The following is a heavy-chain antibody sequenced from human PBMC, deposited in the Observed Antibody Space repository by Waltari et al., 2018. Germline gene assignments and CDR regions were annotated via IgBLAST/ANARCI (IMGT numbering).Heavy chain of an antibody. Sequence: QVQLVQSGSEVKKAGASVKVSCKASGYTFIGYYIYWVRQAPGQGLEWGGRINPYTGVTDDAERFQDRVTVGRDTSISTAYMDMRRLRSDDTAVYVCARLWDSNVGYLTRPMDVWGQGTTVTVS. CDR1: GYTFIGYY. D-gene: IGHD3-16*01. V-gene: IGHV1-2*06. J-gene: IGHJ6*02. CDR3: ARLWDSNVGYLTRPMDV. CDR2: INPYTGVT.